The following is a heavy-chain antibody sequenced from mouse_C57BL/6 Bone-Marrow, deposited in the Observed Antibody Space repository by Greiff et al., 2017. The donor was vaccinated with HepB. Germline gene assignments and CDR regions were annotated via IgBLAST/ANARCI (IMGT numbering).Heavy chain of an antibody. D-gene: IGHD1-1*01. Sequence: EVQLQPSGPELVKPGASVKISCKASGYTFTDYYMNWVKQSHGKSLEWIGDINPNNGGTSYNQKFKGKATLTVDKSSSTAYMELRSLTSEDSAVYYCARGGRYPYFDYWGQGTTLTVSS. CDR3: ARGGRYPYFDY. CDR1: GYTFTDYY. CDR2: INPNNGGT. V-gene: IGHV1-26*01. J-gene: IGHJ2*01.